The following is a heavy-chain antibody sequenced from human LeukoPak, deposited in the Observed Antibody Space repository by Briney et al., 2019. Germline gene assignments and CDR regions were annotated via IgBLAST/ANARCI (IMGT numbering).Heavy chain of an antibody. V-gene: IGHV1-2*02. Sequence: ASVKVSCKASGYTFTDYCIQWVRQAPGQGPEWMGWIKCNSGDTKYAQKFQGRVTMTRDTSITTAYMELTRLTSDDTAVYYCARLYEVLYHKDVWGKGTTVTVSS. CDR3: ARLYEVLYHKDV. J-gene: IGHJ6*03. D-gene: IGHD3-16*02. CDR1: GYTFTDYC. CDR2: IKCNSGDT.